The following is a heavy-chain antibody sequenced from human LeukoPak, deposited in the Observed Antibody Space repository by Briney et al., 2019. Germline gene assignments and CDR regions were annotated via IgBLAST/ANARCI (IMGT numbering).Heavy chain of an antibody. J-gene: IGHJ4*02. Sequence: SETLSLTCTVSGGSISSGTYYWSWIRQPAGKGLEWIGRFYTSENTNYNPSLKSRVTISVDTSKNQFSLKLSSVTAADTAVYYCASLPARRGGSLHFDYWGQGTLVTVSS. CDR3: ASLPARRGGSLHFDY. V-gene: IGHV4-61*02. CDR2: FYTSENT. D-gene: IGHD3-16*01. CDR1: GGSISSGTYY.